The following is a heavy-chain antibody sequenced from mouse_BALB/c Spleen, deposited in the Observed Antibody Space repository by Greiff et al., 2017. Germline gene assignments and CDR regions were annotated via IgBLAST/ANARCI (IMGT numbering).Heavy chain of an antibody. J-gene: IGHJ2*01. CDR3: ARQDPRYFDY. CDR1: GFTFSSYG. V-gene: IGHV5-6*01. D-gene: IGHD2-10*02. CDR2: ISSGGSYT. Sequence: EVQLVESGGDLVKPGGSLKLSCAASGFTFSSYGMSWVRQTPDKRLEWVATISSGGSYTYYPDSVTGRFTISRDNAKNTLYLQMSSLKSEDTAMYYCARQDPRYFDYWGQGTTLTVSS.